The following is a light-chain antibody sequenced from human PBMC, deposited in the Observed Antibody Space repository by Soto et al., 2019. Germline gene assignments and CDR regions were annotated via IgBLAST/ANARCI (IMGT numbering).Light chain of an antibody. CDR2: QIS. CDR1: QSLVHSDGNTY. J-gene: IGKJ1*01. Sequence: DIVMTQTPLSSTVTLGPPASISGRSSQSLVHSDGNTYLSWIHQMPGHPPRLRIYQISKRFSGVPDRFSGSGAGTDFTLKISRVESEDAGIYYCMQATQLRTFGQGTKVDIK. V-gene: IGKV2-24*01. CDR3: MQATQLRT.